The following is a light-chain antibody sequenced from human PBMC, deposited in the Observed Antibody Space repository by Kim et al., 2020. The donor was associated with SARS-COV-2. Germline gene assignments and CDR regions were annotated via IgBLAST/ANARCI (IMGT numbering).Light chain of an antibody. CDR1: QSVGSN. Sequence: VSPGERATLSCMASQSVGSNLAWYPQKRGQAPRLLIYGASTRATGIPDRFSGSGSGTEFTLTISSLQSEDFAVYYCQQYSNWPITFGQGTRLEIK. V-gene: IGKV3-15*01. CDR2: GAS. J-gene: IGKJ5*01. CDR3: QQYSNWPIT.